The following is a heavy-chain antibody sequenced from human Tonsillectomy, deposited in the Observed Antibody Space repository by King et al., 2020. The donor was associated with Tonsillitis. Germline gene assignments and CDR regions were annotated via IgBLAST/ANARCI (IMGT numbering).Heavy chain of an antibody. CDR1: GYILTELS. V-gene: IGHV1-24*01. J-gene: IGHJ4*02. CDR2: VDPEDGET. D-gene: IGHD3-22*01. CDR3: APGDNYSRDNNGYYHY. Sequence: QLVQSGAEVKKPGASVKVSCKCSGYILTELSMHWVRQAPGKGLEWVGGVDPEDGETIYTQNFQGRVTLTADTSTYTAYMDMSSLRSEDTAVYYCAPGDNYSRDNNGYYHYWGQGTLVTVSS.